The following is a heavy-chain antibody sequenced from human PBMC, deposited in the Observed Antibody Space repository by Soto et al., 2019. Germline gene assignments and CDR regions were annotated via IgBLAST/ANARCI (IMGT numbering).Heavy chain of an antibody. CDR2: ISYDGSNK. V-gene: IGHV3-30-3*01. Sequence: QVQLVESGGGVVQPGRSLRLACAASGFTFSSYAMHWVRQAPGKGLEWVALISYDGSNKYYADSVKGRFTISRDNSKNTLYLPMHSLRAEDTAVYYCARVSSSWYIDYWGQGTLVTVSS. CDR3: ARVSSSWYIDY. CDR1: GFTFSSYA. D-gene: IGHD6-13*01. J-gene: IGHJ4*02.